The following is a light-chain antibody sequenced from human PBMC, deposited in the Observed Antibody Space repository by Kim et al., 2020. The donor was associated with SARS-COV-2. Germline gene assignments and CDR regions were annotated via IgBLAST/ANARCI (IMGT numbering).Light chain of an antibody. V-gene: IGLV1-36*01. J-gene: IGLJ3*02. CDR3: AAWDERLNGRV. CDR1: SSNIGNNA. Sequence: QSVLTQPPSVSEAPRQRVTISCSGSSSNIGNNAVNWYQQLPGKAPKPLIYYDDLLPSGVSDRFSGSKSGTSASLAISGLQSEDEADYYCAAWDERLNGRVFGGGTQLTVL. CDR2: YDD.